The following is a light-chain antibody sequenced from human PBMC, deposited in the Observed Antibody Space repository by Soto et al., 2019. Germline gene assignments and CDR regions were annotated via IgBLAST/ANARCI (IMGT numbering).Light chain of an antibody. CDR3: QQRSNWPPGYT. CDR1: QSVGSY. Sequence: EIVLTQSPATLSLSPGERATLSCRASQSVGSYLAWYQQKPDQAPRLLIYDASNRATGIPARFNGSGSGTDFTLTISSLEPEDFAVYYCQQRSNWPPGYTFGQGTKLEIK. CDR2: DAS. V-gene: IGKV3-11*01. J-gene: IGKJ2*01.